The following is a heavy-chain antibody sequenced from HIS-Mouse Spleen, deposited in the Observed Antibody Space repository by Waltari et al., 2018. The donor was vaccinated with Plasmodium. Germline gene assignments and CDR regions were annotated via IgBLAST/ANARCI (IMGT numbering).Heavy chain of an antibody. Sequence: EVQLVESGGGWVQPGGYLRLSCAATGSTSRSYWMGWVRQAPGKGLEWVANIKQDGSEKYYVDSVKGRFTISRDNAKNSLYLQMNSLRAEDTAVYYCASSWYWYFDLWGRGTLVTVSS. V-gene: IGHV3-7*01. D-gene: IGHD6-13*01. CDR1: GSTSRSYW. CDR3: ASSWYWYFDL. J-gene: IGHJ2*01. CDR2: IKQDGSEK.